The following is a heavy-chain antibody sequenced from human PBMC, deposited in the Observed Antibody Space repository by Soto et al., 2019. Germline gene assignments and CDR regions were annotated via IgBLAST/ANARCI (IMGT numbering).Heavy chain of an antibody. D-gene: IGHD3-9*01. CDR1: GFTFSNYW. CDR3: ARVYFDWPDYYGMDV. J-gene: IGHJ6*02. Sequence: GGSLRLSCAASGFTFSNYWMHWVRQAPGKGLVWVSRINSDGSRTSYADSVKGRFTISRDNAKNTLYLQMNSLRAEDTAVYYCARVYFDWPDYYGMDVWGQGTTVTVSS. V-gene: IGHV3-74*01. CDR2: INSDGSRT.